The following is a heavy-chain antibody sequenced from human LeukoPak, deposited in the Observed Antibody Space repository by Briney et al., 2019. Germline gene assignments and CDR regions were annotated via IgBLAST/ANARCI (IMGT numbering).Heavy chain of an antibody. V-gene: IGHV3-72*01. CDR1: GFTFSSYS. J-gene: IGHJ6*02. D-gene: IGHD6-19*01. CDR3: AKAGKIISGWYLFSTDPGYYGMDV. Sequence: GGSLRLSCAASGFTFSSYSMNWVRQAPGKGLEWVGRTRNKANSYTTEYAASVKGRFTISRDDSKNSLYLQMNSLRAEDTAVYYCAKAGKIISGWYLFSTDPGYYGMDVWGQGTTVTVSS. CDR2: TRNKANSYTT.